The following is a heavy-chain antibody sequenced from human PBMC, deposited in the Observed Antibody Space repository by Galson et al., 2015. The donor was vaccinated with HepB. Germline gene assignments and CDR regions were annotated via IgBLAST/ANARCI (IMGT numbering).Heavy chain of an antibody. CDR1: DYTFSSYG. Sequence: SVKVSCKASDYTFSSYGISWVRQAPGQGLEWMGWISGYNGNTKYAQKLQGRVTMTTDTSTSTAYMELRSLRSDDTAVYYCALSRDGHNWGYWGQGTLVTVSS. D-gene: IGHD5-24*01. CDR2: ISGYNGNT. CDR3: ALSRDGHNWGY. J-gene: IGHJ4*02. V-gene: IGHV1-18*04.